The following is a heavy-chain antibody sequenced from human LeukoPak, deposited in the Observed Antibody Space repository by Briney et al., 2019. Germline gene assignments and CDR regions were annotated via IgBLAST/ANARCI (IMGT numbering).Heavy chain of an antibody. Sequence: GGSLRLSCVGYGFIFSDHGMNWVRQAPGKGLEWVSYISGFGNTIYYADSVWGRFTISRDNAERSLYLQMNSLRAEDTAVYYCAKIGGLLGAFDAFDIWGQGTMVTVSS. CDR2: ISGFGNTI. D-gene: IGHD1-26*01. CDR3: AKIGGLLGAFDAFDI. V-gene: IGHV3-48*04. J-gene: IGHJ3*02. CDR1: GFIFSDHG.